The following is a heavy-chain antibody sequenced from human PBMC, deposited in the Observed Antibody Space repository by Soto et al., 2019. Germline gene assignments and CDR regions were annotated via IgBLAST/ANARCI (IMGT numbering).Heavy chain of an antibody. CDR1: GYTFASHG. D-gene: IGHD1-1*01. CDR2: ISADNSNR. J-gene: IGHJ4*02. CDR3: ARDAWQQCTGDY. V-gene: IGHV1-18*01. Sequence: QVQLVQSGAEVKKPGASVKVSCKGSGYTFASHGISWVRQAPGQGLEWMGWISADNSNRNYAEKFQGRVTMTTDTSTSTAYLEVRSLRSDDTAVYYCARDAWQQCTGDYWGQGTLVTVSS.